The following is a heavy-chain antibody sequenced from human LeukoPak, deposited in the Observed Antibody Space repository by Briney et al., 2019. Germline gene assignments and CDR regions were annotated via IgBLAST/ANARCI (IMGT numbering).Heavy chain of an antibody. CDR3: ARVRVAGDYFDY. CDR2: ISSSGSSI. D-gene: IGHD2-15*01. Sequence: GGSLRLSCAASGFTFSSYEMNWVRQAPGKGLEWVSYISSSGSSIYYADSVKGRFTISRDNAKNSLYLQMNSLRAEDTAVYYCARVRVAGDYFDYWGQGTLVTVSS. CDR1: GFTFSSYE. V-gene: IGHV3-48*03. J-gene: IGHJ4*02.